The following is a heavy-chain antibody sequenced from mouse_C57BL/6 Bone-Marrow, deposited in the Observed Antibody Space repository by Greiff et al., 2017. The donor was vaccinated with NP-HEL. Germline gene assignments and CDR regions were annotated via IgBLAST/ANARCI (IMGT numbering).Heavy chain of an antibody. J-gene: IGHJ2*01. D-gene: IGHD1-1*01. CDR2: IDPSDSYT. CDR3: ARSRHYYGSSYPCY. CDR1: GYTFTSYW. V-gene: IGHV1-50*01. Sequence: QVQLQQPGAELVKPGASVKLSCKASGYTFTSYWMQWVKQRPGQGLEWIGEIDPSDSYTNYNQKFKGKATLTVDTSSSTAYMQLSSLTSEDSAVYYCARSRHYYGSSYPCYWGQGTTLTVSS.